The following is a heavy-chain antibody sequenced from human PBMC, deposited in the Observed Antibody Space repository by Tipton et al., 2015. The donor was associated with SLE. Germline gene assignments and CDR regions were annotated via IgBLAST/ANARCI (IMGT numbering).Heavy chain of an antibody. D-gene: IGHD3-22*01. CDR3: AIWSRSSGHFDY. CDR2: INPSGGST. CDR1: GYTFTSYY. V-gene: IGHV1-46*01. Sequence: QLVQSGAEVKKPGASVKVSCKASGYTFTSYYMHWVRQAPGQGLEWMGIINPSGGSTSYAQKFQGRVTMTTDTSTSTAYMELRSLRSDDTAVYYCAIWSRSSGHFDYWGQGTLVTVSS. J-gene: IGHJ4*02.